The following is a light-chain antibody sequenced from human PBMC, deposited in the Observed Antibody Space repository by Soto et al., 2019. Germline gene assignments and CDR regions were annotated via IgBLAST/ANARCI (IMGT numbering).Light chain of an antibody. CDR3: QQYDGYSRT. V-gene: IGKV1-33*01. Sequence: DIQMTQSPSSLSASVGDRVTITCQASQDISTHLTWFQQKPGKAPKLLIYDVSILETGVPSRFSGSGSGTHFTFSISSLQPEDIATYYCQQYDGYSRTFGQGTKVEIK. J-gene: IGKJ1*01. CDR1: QDISTH. CDR2: DVS.